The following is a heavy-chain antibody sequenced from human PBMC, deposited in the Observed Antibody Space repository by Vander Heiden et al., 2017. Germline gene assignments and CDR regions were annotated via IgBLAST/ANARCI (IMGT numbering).Heavy chain of an antibody. Sequence: EVQLVESGGGLVQPGGSLKLPCAASGFTYSAAAMPWVRQASGKGRGWVGRIRSKADNCATAYAATLKGRFTISRDDSKNTAYLQMNSLKTEDTAMYYCARRDCFSSSCAFDIWGQGTTVTVSS. J-gene: IGHJ3*02. V-gene: IGHV3-73*02. D-gene: IGHD2-2*01. CDR2: IRSKADNCAT. CDR3: ARRDCFSSSCAFDI. CDR1: GFTYSAAA.